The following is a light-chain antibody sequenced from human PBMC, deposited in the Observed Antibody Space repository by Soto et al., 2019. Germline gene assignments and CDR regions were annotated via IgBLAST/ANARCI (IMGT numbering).Light chain of an antibody. CDR3: NSYTTSSTYV. J-gene: IGLJ1*01. V-gene: IGLV2-18*02. CDR2: EVS. CDR1: SSDVGNYNR. Sequence: QSALTQPPSVSGSPGQSVTISCTGTSSDVGNYNRVSWYQQPPGTAPKLMIYEVSNRPSGVPDRFSGSKSDNTASLTISGLQAEDEADYYCNSYTTSSTYVFGTGTQLTVL.